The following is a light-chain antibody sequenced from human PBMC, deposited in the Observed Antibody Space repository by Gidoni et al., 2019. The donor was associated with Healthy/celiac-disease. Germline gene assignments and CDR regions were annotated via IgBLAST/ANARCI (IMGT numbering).Light chain of an antibody. V-gene: IGLV2-14*03. CDR3: SSYTSSSTLGVV. Sequence: QSALTQPASVSGSPGQSITISCTGTSSDVGCYNYVSWYHQHPGKAPKLMIYDVSNRPSGVSNRFSGSKSGNTASLTISGLQAEDEADYYCSSYTSSSTLGVVFGGGTKLTVL. CDR1: SSDVGCYNY. J-gene: IGLJ2*01. CDR2: DVS.